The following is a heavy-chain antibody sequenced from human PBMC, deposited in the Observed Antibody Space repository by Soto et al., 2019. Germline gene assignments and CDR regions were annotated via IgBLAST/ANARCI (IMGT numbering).Heavy chain of an antibody. Sequence: EVQLVESGGVVVQPGGSLRLSCAASGFTFDGHTMHWVRQGPGKGLEWVSMISCDDVNIYYADSVKGRFTISRDNSENALYLQMNSLRSEDSALYYCAKDTSWTIDYWGQGTLVTVSS. CDR3: AKDTSWTIDY. V-gene: IGHV3-43*01. CDR2: ISCDDVNI. CDR1: GFTFDGHT. D-gene: IGHD4-17*01. J-gene: IGHJ4*02.